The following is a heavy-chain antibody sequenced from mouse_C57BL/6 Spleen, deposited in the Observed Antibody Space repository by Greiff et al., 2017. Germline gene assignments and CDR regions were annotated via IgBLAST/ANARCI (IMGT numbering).Heavy chain of an antibody. CDR3: AGDDGYYGGIFYAMEY. D-gene: IGHD2-3*01. CDR1: GFSLTSYG. V-gene: IGHV2-2*01. J-gene: IGHJ4*01. CDR2: IWRGGST. Sequence: VQLQQSGPGLVQPSQSLSITCTVSGFSLTSYGVHWVRQSPGKGLEWLGVIWRGGSTDYNAAFISRLSISKNNSKSQVFFKMDSLQADDTAIYYCAGDDGYYGGIFYAMEYWGQRTSVTVSS.